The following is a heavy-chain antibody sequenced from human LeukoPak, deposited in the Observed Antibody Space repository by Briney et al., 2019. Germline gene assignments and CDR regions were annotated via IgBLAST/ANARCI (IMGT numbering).Heavy chain of an antibody. Sequence: GGSLRLSCAASGFTFSSYSMNWVRQAPGKGLEWVSYISSSSNTIYYADSVKGRFTISRDNAKNSLYLQMNSLRAEDTAVYNCAKGGNGWPIDYWGQGTLVTVSS. CDR2: ISSSSNTI. D-gene: IGHD6-19*01. V-gene: IGHV3-48*01. CDR1: GFTFSSYS. CDR3: AKGGNGWPIDY. J-gene: IGHJ4*02.